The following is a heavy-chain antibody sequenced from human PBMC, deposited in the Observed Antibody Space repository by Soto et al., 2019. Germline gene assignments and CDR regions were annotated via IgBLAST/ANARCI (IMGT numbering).Heavy chain of an antibody. CDR3: AGAAKVCSGGTCYSRYYYGMDV. J-gene: IGHJ6*02. CDR1: GYTFSGYY. CDR2: INPNSGDT. Sequence: ASVKVSCKASGYTFSGYYMHWVRLVPGQGLEWMGWINPNSGDTNYAQSFQGRVTMTRDTSISTAYMELSRLRSDDTAVYYCAGAAKVCSGGTCYSRYYYGMDVWGQGTTVTVSS. V-gene: IGHV1-2*02. D-gene: IGHD2-15*01.